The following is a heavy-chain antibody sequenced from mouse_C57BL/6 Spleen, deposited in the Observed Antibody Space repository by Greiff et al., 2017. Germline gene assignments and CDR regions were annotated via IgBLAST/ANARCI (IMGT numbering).Heavy chain of an antibody. CDR2: IYPGSGST. V-gene: IGHV1-55*01. CDR3: ARSGDYDAGNY. CDR1: GYTFTSYW. Sequence: QVQLKQPGAELVKPGASVKMSCKASGYTFTSYWITWVKQRPGQGLEWIGDIYPGSGSTNYNEKFKSKATLTVDTASSTAYMQLSSLTSEDSAVXYYARSGDYDAGNYWGQGTTLTVSS. D-gene: IGHD2-4*01. J-gene: IGHJ2*01.